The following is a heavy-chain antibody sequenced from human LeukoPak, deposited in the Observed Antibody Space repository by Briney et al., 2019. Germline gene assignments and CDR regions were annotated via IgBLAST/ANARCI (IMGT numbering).Heavy chain of an antibody. V-gene: IGHV3-66*02. Sequence: GGSLRLSCAASGFTVSSNYMSCVPQAPGKGLEGFSVIYNGGSKYYAEPVKGRFTISRDNSKNTLYLQMNSLRAEDTAVYYCARDALIPKASVVVTPEDAFDIWGQGTMVTVSS. CDR3: ARDALIPKASVVVTPEDAFDI. J-gene: IGHJ3*02. CDR1: GFTVSSNY. CDR2: IYNGGSK. D-gene: IGHD2-21*02.